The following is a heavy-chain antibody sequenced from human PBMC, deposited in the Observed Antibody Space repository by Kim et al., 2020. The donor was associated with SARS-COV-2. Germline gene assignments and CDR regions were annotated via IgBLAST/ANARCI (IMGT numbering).Heavy chain of an antibody. Sequence: NQSLKSRVPISVDTSKNQFSLKLSSVTAADTAVYYCAQTLAAAAYNWFDPWGQGTLVTVSS. CDR3: AQTLAAAAYNWFDP. J-gene: IGHJ5*02. D-gene: IGHD6-13*01. V-gene: IGHV4-39*01.